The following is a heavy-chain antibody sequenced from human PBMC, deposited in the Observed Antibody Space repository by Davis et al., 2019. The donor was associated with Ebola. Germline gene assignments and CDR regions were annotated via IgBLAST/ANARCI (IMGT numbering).Heavy chain of an antibody. V-gene: IGHV3-48*01. CDR1: GFTFSSYS. CDR3: ARGIGGNNGY. D-gene: IGHD1/OR15-1a*01. J-gene: IGHJ4*02. CDR2: ISSSSSTI. Sequence: GESLKISCAASGFTFSSYSMNWVRQAPGKGLEWVSYISSSSSTIYYADSVKGRFTISRDNAKNSLYLQMNSLRAEDTAVYYCARGIGGNNGYWGQGTLVTVSS.